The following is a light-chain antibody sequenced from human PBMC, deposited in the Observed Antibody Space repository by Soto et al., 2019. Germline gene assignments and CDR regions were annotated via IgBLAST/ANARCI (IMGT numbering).Light chain of an antibody. CDR2: GAS. CDR1: QSINSE. CDR3: QQGHNWPLT. J-gene: IGKJ2*01. V-gene: IGKV3-15*01. Sequence: EIVMRQSPATLSVSPGERAALSCRASQSINSELAWYQQKPGQPPRLLIYGASTWATGVPARFTGSESGSEVTLTISGLQSEDFAVYYCQQGHNWPLTFGQGTRLEI.